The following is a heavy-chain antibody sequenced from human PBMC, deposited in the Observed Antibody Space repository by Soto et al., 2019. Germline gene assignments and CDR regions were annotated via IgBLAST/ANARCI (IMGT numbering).Heavy chain of an antibody. CDR1: GGSISSSSYY. Sequence: SETLSLTCTVSGGSISSSSYYWGWIRQPPGKGLEWIGNIYYSGSTYYNPSLKSRVTISVDTSKNQFSLRLSSVTAADTAVYYCARSMVRGVIDYWGQGTLVTVSS. CDR2: IYYSGST. J-gene: IGHJ4*02. D-gene: IGHD3-10*01. CDR3: ARSMVRGVIDY. V-gene: IGHV4-39*01.